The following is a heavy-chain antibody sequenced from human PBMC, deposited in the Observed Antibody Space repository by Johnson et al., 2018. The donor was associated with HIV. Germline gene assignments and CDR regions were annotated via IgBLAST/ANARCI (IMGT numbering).Heavy chain of an antibody. CDR3: AKDPRFSNGGAFDI. J-gene: IGHJ3*02. CDR1: GFTVSSYY. V-gene: IGHV3-30*18. CDR2: ISSDGSNK. D-gene: IGHD3-16*01. Sequence: QVQLVESGGGLVQPGGSLRLSCAASGFTVSSYYMTWVRQAPGKGLEWVVVISSDGSNKSFADPVTGRFIIPRDNSKNTLYLQLNGLRAEDTAVYYCAKDPRFSNGGAFDIWGQGTLVTVSS.